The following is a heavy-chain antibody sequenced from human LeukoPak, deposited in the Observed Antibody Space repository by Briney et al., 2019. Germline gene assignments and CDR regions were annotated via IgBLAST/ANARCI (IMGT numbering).Heavy chain of an antibody. Sequence: ASVKVSCKASGYTFTSYGISWVRQAPGQGLEWMGWISAYNGNTNYAQKLQGRVTMTTDTSTSTAYMELRSLRSDDTAVYYCARVCIDYSSGWYLELYYFDCWGQGTLVTVSS. CDR3: ARVCIDYSSGWYLELYYFDC. V-gene: IGHV1-18*01. D-gene: IGHD6-19*01. CDR2: ISAYNGNT. J-gene: IGHJ4*02. CDR1: GYTFTSYG.